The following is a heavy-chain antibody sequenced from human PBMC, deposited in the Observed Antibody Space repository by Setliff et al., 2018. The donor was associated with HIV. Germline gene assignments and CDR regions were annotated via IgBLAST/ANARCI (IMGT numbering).Heavy chain of an antibody. CDR3: LRLYRGSSTKEKSDS. J-gene: IGHJ4*02. D-gene: IGHD2-2*01. V-gene: IGHV4-39*07. CDR2: IYYTGTT. Sequence: LSLTCNASSGSISYNNYYWGWVRQPPGKALEWIASIYYTGTTSYNPAFKSRVAMSVDAAKDQFSLKVTSVTAADTAVYFCLRLYRGSSTKEKSDSWGQGVLVTVSS. CDR1: SGSISYNNYY.